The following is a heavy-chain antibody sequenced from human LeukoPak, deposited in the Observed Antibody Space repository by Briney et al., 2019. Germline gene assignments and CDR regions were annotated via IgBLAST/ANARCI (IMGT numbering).Heavy chain of an antibody. Sequence: ASVKVSCKASGYTFTGYYMHWVRQAPGQGLEWMGWINPNSGGTNYAQKFQGRVTMTRDTSISTAYMELSRLRSDDTAVYYCARASSSSWYGPTTFDYWGQGTLVTVSS. CDR3: ARASSSSWYGPTTFDY. D-gene: IGHD6-13*01. CDR2: INPNSGGT. CDR1: GYTFTGYY. J-gene: IGHJ4*02. V-gene: IGHV1-2*02.